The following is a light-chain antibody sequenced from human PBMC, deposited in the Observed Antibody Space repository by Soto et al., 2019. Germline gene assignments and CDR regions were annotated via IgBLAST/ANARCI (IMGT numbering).Light chain of an antibody. CDR2: DAS. CDR3: QQRSNWPWT. CDR1: QSVSTY. J-gene: IGKJ1*01. V-gene: IGKV3-11*01. Sequence: EIVLTQSPATLSLSPGERATLSCRASQSVSTYLAWYQQKPGQAPRLLIYDASNSATGIPARFSGSGSGTYVTLTISSLEPEDFAVYYCQQRSNWPWTFGQGTKVEIK.